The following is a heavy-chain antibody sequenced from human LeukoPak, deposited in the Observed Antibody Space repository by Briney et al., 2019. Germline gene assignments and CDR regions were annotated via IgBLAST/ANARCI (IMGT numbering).Heavy chain of an antibody. CDR1: GGSVSSGSYY. Sequence: ETLSLTCTVSGGSVSSGSYYWSWIRQPPGKGLEWVSGISGNGGSTYHADSVKGRFTISRDNSKNTLYLQMNSLRAEDTAVYYCAKDRGYSYDPGDYWGQGTLVTVSS. J-gene: IGHJ4*02. CDR2: ISGNGGST. D-gene: IGHD5-18*01. CDR3: AKDRGYSYDPGDY. V-gene: IGHV3-23*01.